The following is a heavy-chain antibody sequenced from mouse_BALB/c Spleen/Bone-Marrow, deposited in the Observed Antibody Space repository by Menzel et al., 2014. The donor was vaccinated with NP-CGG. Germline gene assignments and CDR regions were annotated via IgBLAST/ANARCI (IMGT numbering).Heavy chain of an antibody. CDR1: GFNIXDTY. V-gene: IGHV14-3*02. D-gene: IGHD1-1*01. J-gene: IGHJ3*01. Sequence: VQLQQSGAELVKPGASVKLSCTASGFNIXDTYMHWVKQRPEQGLEWIGRIDPANGNTKYDPKFQGKATITADTSSNTAYLQLSSLTSEDTAVYYCARYNYGSSQFAYWGQGTLVTVSA. CDR2: IDPANGNT. CDR3: ARYNYGSSQFAY.